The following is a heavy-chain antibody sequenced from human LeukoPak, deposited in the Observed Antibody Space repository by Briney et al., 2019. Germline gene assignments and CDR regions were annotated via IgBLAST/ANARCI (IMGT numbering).Heavy chain of an antibody. CDR2: ISYDGSNK. J-gene: IGHJ4*02. Sequence: GGSLRLSCAASGFTFSSYAMHWVRQAPGKGLEWVAVISYDGSNKYYADSVKGRFTISRDNSKNTLYLQMNSLRAEDAAVYYCATEGSFDYWGQGTLVTVSS. V-gene: IGHV3-30*04. CDR1: GFTFSSYA. CDR3: ATEGSFDY.